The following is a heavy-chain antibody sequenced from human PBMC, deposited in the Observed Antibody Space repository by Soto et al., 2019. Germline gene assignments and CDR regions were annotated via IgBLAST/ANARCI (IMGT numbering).Heavy chain of an antibody. CDR1: GGSFSGYY. CDR2: INHSGST. Sequence: SETLSLTCAVYGGSFSGYYWSWIRQPPGKGLEWIGEINHSGSTNYNPSLKSRVTISVDTSKNQFSLKLSSVTAADTSVYYCARGLRSVVLAAMGWFDPWGQGTLVTVSS. V-gene: IGHV4-34*01. J-gene: IGHJ5*02. D-gene: IGHD2-2*01. CDR3: ARGLRSVVLAAMGWFDP.